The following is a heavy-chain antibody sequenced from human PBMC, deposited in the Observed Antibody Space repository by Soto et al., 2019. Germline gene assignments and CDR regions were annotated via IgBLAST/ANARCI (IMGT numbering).Heavy chain of an antibody. V-gene: IGHV1-46*01. CDR3: ARDLEAGDL. D-gene: IGHD3-3*01. J-gene: IGHJ4*02. CDR2: INPMSGAT. CDR1: GYTFINYY. Sequence: QAHLVQSGAEVREPGASVKVSCRTSGYTFINYYIHWVRQAPGHGLEWMAIINPMSGATNYAQKFQGRITLTMDTSTTTVYMEVSSLTSEDTAVYYCARDLEAGDLWGQGTLVTVSS.